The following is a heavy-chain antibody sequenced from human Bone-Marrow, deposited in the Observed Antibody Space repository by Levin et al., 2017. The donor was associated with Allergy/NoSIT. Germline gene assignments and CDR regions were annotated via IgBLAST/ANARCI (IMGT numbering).Heavy chain of an antibody. D-gene: IGHD6-19*01. CDR1: GFTSGFTFDDHA. Sequence: GGSLRLSCAASGFTSGFTFDDHAMHWVRQVPGKGLEWLSGISWNGDTVEYADSVKGRFTISRDNARNSLYLQMHSLRVEDTAFYYCAKERLVGNMAYYFDSWGQGTLVTVSS. CDR2: ISWNGDTV. CDR3: AKERLVGNMAYYFDS. J-gene: IGHJ4*02. V-gene: IGHV3-9*01.